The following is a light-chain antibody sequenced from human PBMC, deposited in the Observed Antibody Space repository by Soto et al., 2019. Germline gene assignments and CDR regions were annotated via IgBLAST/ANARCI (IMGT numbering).Light chain of an antibody. CDR3: QNYNQYSRT. Sequence: DIQMTQSPSTLSASVGDRVTITCRASQSISGWLAWYQQKPGKAPKLLIYNASSLKSGVPSRFSGSGLGTEFTLTISSLQPDDSATYYCQNYNQYSRTFGQGTKVDIK. V-gene: IGKV1-5*01. CDR1: QSISGW. CDR2: NAS. J-gene: IGKJ1*01.